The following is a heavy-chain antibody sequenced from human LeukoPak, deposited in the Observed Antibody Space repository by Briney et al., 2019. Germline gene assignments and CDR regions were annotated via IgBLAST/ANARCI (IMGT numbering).Heavy chain of an antibody. D-gene: IGHD6-19*01. CDR1: GFTFSSYE. J-gene: IGHJ4*02. Sequence: GGSLRLSRAASGFTFSSYEMNWVRQAPGKGLEWVSYISSSGSPIYYADSVKGRFTISRDNAKNSLYLQMNSLRAEDTAIYYCVLRGAVAAADFWGQGTLVTVSS. CDR2: ISSSGSPI. V-gene: IGHV3-48*03. CDR3: VLRGAVAAADF.